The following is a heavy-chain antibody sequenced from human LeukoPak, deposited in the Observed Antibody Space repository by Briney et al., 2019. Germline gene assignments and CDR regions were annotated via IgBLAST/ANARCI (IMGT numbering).Heavy chain of an antibody. V-gene: IGHV4-59*12. Sequence: PSETLSLTCTVSGGSISSYYWSWIRQPPGEGLEWIGYIYNTNTGSTNNNLSLKSRVTISVDTSENQFSLKVSSVTAADTAFYYCARGALLYAGNPHDGFDIWGQGTMVTVSS. CDR2: IYNTNTGST. CDR3: ARGALLYAGNPHDGFDI. J-gene: IGHJ3*02. D-gene: IGHD4-23*01. CDR1: GGSISSYY.